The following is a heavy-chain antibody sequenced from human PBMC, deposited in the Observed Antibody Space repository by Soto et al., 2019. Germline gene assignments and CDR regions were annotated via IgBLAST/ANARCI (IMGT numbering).Heavy chain of an antibody. CDR1: GGSISSGDYY. Sequence: PSETRSLTCTVSGGSISSGDYYWSWIRQPPGKGLEWIGYIYYSGSTYYNPSLKSRVTISVDTSKNQFSLKLSSVTAADTAVYYCARAPPPSGYYSLPGEGAFDIWGQGTMVTVSS. V-gene: IGHV4-30-4*01. D-gene: IGHD3-22*01. J-gene: IGHJ3*02. CDR2: IYYSGST. CDR3: ARAPPPSGYYSLPGEGAFDI.